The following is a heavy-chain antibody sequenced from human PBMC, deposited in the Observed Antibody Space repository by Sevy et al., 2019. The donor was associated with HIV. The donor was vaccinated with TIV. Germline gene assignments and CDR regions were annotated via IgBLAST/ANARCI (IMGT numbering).Heavy chain of an antibody. CDR1: DFTFSGYW. Sequence: GGSLRLSCAVSDFTFSGYWMAWVRQAPGKGLEWVANIKQDGSEKYYVDPVKGRFTISRDNDENSLHLQMNSLRVEDTAVYYCARVAFYASDMWGQGTTVTVSS. J-gene: IGHJ3*02. CDR3: ARVAFYASDM. D-gene: IGHD3-16*01. V-gene: IGHV3-7*01. CDR2: IKQDGSEK.